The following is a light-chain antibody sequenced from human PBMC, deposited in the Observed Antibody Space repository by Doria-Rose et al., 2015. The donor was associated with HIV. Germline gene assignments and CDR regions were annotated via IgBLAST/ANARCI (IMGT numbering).Light chain of an antibody. V-gene: IGKV1-39*01. J-gene: IGKJ3*01. CDR1: QSISTY. CDR2: GAS. Sequence: TQSPSSLSASVGDRVTITCRASQSISTYLNRFQQKSGKAPKLLIYGASTLHRGVPSRFSGSGSGTDFTLTISNLQPEDFATYYCQQSYNTPGTFGPGTKVDIK. CDR3: QQSYNTPGT.